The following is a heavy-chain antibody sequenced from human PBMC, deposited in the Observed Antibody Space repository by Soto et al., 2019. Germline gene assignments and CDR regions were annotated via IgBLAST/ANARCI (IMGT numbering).Heavy chain of an antibody. V-gene: IGHV1-2*04. CDR2: INPNSGGT. Sequence: ASVKVSCKASGYTFTGYYMHWVRQAPGQGLEWMGWINPNSGGTNYAQKFQGWVTMTRDTSISTAYMELSRLRSDDTAVYYCARDISSGYEGNWFDPWGQGTLVT. CDR3: ARDISSGYEGNWFDP. CDR1: GYTFTGYY. J-gene: IGHJ5*02. D-gene: IGHD3-22*01.